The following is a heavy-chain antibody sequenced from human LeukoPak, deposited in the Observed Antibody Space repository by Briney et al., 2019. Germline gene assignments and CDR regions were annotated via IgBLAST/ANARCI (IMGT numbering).Heavy chain of an antibody. J-gene: IGHJ4*02. D-gene: IGHD6-13*01. CDR2: IKQDGSEK. Sequence: GGSLRLSCAASGFTFSSYWMTWVRQVPGKGLEWVANIKQDGSEKYYVDSVTGRFAISRDNAKNSLYLQKNSLGPEETAMYYCARMSTSSWFVCDYWGQGTLVTVSS. V-gene: IGHV3-7*01. CDR3: ARMSTSSWFVCDY. CDR1: GFTFSSYW.